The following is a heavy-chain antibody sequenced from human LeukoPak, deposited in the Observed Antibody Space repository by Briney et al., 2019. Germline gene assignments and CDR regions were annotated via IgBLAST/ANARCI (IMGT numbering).Heavy chain of an antibody. J-gene: IGHJ4*02. CDR3: ARGLGPRAN. CDR2: IYYSGST. D-gene: IGHD3/OR15-3a*01. Sequence: SETLSLTCTVSGGSISSSSYYWGWIRQPPGKGLERIGSIYYSGSTYYNPSLKSHLTMSVDPSKNQLSMKLGSVTAADPAFYYRARGLGPRANWGQGTLVTVSS. V-gene: IGHV4-39*01. CDR1: GGSISSSSYY.